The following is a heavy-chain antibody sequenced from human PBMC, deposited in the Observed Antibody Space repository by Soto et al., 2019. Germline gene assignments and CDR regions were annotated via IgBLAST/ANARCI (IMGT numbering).Heavy chain of an antibody. CDR1: GFTFSSYG. CDR2: IWYDGSNK. Sequence: QVQLVESGGGVVQPGRSLRLSCAASGFTFSSYGMHWVRQAPGKGLEWVAVIWYDGSNKYYADSVKGRFTISRDNSKNTLYLQMNSLRAEDTAVYYCAREGYSSGADAEYFQHWGQGTLVTVSS. CDR3: AREGYSSGADAEYFQH. V-gene: IGHV3-33*01. J-gene: IGHJ1*01. D-gene: IGHD6-19*01.